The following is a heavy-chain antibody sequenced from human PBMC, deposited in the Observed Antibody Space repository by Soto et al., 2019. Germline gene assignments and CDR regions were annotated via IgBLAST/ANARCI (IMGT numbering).Heavy chain of an antibody. CDR3: ARAKSYYYGMDV. CDR2: IKQDGSEK. Sequence: GGSLRLSCAASGLTFSSYWMIWVRRAPGKGLEWVANIKQDGSEKYYVDSVKGRFTISRDNAKNSLYLQMNSLRAEDTAVYYCARAKSYYYGMDVWGQGTTVTVSS. J-gene: IGHJ6*02. V-gene: IGHV3-7*01. CDR1: GLTFSSYW.